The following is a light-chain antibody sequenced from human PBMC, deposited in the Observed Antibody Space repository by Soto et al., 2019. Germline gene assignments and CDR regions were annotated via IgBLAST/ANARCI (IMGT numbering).Light chain of an antibody. J-gene: IGKJ4*01. CDR2: GAS. CDR3: QQYSSTPPLT. CDR1: QSVSSSY. Sequence: EIVLTQSPGTLFLSPGERATLSCRASQSVSSSYLAWYQQKPGQAPRLLIYGASSRATGIPDRFSGSGSGTDSTRTIIILEPEDFAGYYCQQYSSTPPLTFGGGTKVEIK. V-gene: IGKV3-20*01.